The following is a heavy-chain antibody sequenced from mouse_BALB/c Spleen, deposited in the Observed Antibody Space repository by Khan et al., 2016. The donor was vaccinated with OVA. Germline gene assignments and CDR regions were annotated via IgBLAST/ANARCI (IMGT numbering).Heavy chain of an antibody. D-gene: IGHD1-1*01. V-gene: IGHV5-6*01. CDR3: AGLAYYYDTDGFAY. Sequence: EVELVESGGDLVEPGGSLKLSCAASGFTFSTYGMSCVRQTPDKRLEWVATISTCGHYTYYPDSVRGRFTISRDTAKNTLYLQMTSLKSEDTALFYYAGLAYYYDTDGFAYWGQGTLVTVSA. CDR2: ISTCGHYT. CDR1: GFTFSTYG. J-gene: IGHJ3*01.